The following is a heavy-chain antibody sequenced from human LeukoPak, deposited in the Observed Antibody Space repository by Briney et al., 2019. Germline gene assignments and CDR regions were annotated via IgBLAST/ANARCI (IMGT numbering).Heavy chain of an antibody. CDR2: IYYSGST. Sequence: SETLSLTCIVSGGSISSSSYYWGWIRQPPGKGLEWIGSIYYSGSTYYNPSLKSRVTISVDTSKNQFSLRLSSVTAANTAVYYCARSEVYSGYDSPGDYWGQGTLVTVSS. CDR3: ARSEVYSGYDSPGDY. V-gene: IGHV4-39*01. D-gene: IGHD5-12*01. J-gene: IGHJ4*02. CDR1: GGSISSSSYY.